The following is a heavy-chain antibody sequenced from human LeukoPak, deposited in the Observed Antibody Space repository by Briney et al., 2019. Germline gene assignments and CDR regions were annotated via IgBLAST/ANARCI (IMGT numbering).Heavy chain of an antibody. Sequence: PGGSLRLSCAASAFTFSNYGMHWVRQAPGKGLEWVAFIRYDGSNKYYADSVKGRFTISRDNSKNTLYLQMNSLRAEDTAVYYCAKDRNYYDSSGSLDYWGQGTLVTVSS. CDR3: AKDRNYYDSSGSLDY. CDR1: AFTFSNYG. CDR2: IRYDGSNK. V-gene: IGHV3-30*02. J-gene: IGHJ4*02. D-gene: IGHD3-22*01.